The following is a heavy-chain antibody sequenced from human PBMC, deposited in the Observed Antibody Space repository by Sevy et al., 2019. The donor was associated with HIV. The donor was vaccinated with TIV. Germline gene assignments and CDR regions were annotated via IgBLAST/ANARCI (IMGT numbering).Heavy chain of an antibody. CDR1: GGSISSSSYY. J-gene: IGHJ3*02. CDR3: AREIGYCSGGSCYSDAFDI. D-gene: IGHD2-15*01. CDR2: IYYSGST. Sequence: SETLSLTCTVSGGSISSSSYYWGWIRQPPGKGLEWIGSIYYSGSTYYNPSLKSRVTISVDTSKNQFSLKLSSVTAAETAVYYCAREIGYCSGGSCYSDAFDIWGQGTMVTVSS. V-gene: IGHV4-39*02.